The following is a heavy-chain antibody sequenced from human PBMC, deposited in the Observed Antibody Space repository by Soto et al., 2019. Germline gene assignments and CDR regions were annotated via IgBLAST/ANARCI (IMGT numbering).Heavy chain of an antibody. CDR1: GYSFISYW. CDR2: IYPGDSDT. V-gene: IGHV5-51*01. D-gene: IGHD1-26*01. CDR3: ARLGATTVGFYYYGMDV. Sequence: PWESLKISCKGSGYSFISYWIRWVRQIPGKGLEWMGIIYPGDSDTRYSPSFQGQVTISADKSISTAYLQWSSLKASDTAMYYCARLGATTVGFYYYGMDVWGQGTTVTVSS. J-gene: IGHJ6*02.